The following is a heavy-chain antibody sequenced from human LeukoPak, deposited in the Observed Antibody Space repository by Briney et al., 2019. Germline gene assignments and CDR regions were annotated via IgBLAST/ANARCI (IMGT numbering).Heavy chain of an antibody. J-gene: IGHJ4*02. CDR1: GFTFSSYA. CDR2: ISGSGGST. D-gene: IGHD3-10*01. CDR3: AKSRTMVRYYFDY. V-gene: IGHV3-23*01. Sequence: PGGSLRLSCAASGFTFSSYAMSWVRQARGTGLEWVSAISGSGGSTYYADSVKGRFTISRDNSKNTLYLQMNSLRAEDTAVYYCAKSRTMVRYYFDYWGQGTLVTVSS.